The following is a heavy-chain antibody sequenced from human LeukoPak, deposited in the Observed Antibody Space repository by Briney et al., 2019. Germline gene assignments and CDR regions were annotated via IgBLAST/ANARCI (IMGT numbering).Heavy chain of an antibody. D-gene: IGHD5-12*01. CDR2: MNPNSGNT. J-gene: IGHJ4*02. Sequence: EASVKASCKASGYTFTSYDINWVRQATGQGLEWMGWMNPNSGNTGYAQKFQGRVTMTRNTSISTAYMELSSLRSEDTAVYYCARRVLRRGYSGYEGLDYWGQGTLVTVSS. V-gene: IGHV1-8*01. CDR3: ARRVLRRGYSGYEGLDY. CDR1: GYTFTSYD.